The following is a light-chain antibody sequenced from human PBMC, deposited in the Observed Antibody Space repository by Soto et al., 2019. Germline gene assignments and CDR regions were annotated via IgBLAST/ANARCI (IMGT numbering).Light chain of an antibody. V-gene: IGLV2-14*03. CDR2: DVS. J-gene: IGLJ3*02. CDR1: SSDVGGYNY. Sequence: QSALTQPASVSASPGQSITISCTGTSSDVGGYNYVSWYQQHPGKAPKLMIYDVSNRPSGVSNRFSGSKSGNTASLTISGLQTEDEADYYCSSYTRSNTGVFGGGTKLTVL. CDR3: SSYTRSNTGV.